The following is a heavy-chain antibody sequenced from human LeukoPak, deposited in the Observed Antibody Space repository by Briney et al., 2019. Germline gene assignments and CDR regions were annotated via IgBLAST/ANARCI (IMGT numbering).Heavy chain of an antibody. V-gene: IGHV3-21*01. CDR3: AGDERSLGAFDI. CDR2: ISSSSSYI. Sequence: GGSLRLSCAASGFTFSSYAMSWVRQAPGKGLEWVSSISSSSSYIYYADSVKGRFTISRDNAKNSLYLQMNSLRAEDTAVYYCAGDERSLGAFDIWGQGTMVTVSS. J-gene: IGHJ3*02. CDR1: GFTFSSYA.